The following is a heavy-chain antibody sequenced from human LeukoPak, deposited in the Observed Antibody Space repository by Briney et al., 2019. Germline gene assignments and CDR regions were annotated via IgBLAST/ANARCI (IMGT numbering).Heavy chain of an antibody. Sequence: GESLKISCKGSGYTFATYWVGWVRQMPGKGLEWMGIIYPGDSDARYSPSFQGQVTMSADKSLNTAYLQWSSLKASDTAIYYCARSSLVSHYYYMDVWGKGTTVNVSS. CDR1: GYTFATYW. J-gene: IGHJ6*03. CDR3: ARSSLVSHYYYMDV. CDR2: IYPGDSDA. V-gene: IGHV5-51*01. D-gene: IGHD3-16*01.